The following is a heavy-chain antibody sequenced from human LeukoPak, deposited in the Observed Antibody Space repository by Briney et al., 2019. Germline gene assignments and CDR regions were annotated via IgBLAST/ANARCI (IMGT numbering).Heavy chain of an antibody. Sequence: GASVKVSCKASGYTFTSYDINWVRQATGQGLEWMGWMNPNSGNTGYAQKFQGRVTMTRNTSISTAYMELSSLRSEDTVVYYCARGAVVPAAMSPYYYYGMDVWGQGTTVTVSS. V-gene: IGHV1-8*01. CDR1: GYTFTSYD. J-gene: IGHJ6*02. CDR2: MNPNSGNT. D-gene: IGHD2-2*01. CDR3: ARGAVVPAAMSPYYYYGMDV.